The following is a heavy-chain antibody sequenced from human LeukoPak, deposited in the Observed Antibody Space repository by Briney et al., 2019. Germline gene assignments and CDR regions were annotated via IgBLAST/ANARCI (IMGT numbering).Heavy chain of an antibody. Sequence: GGSLRLSCAASGFTVSSNSMSWVRQPPGKGLEWVSVIYSGGSTYYADSVKGRFTISRDNSKNTLYLQMNSLRVEDTAIYYCARVSLYSTKWYYFDYWGQGTLVTVSS. CDR2: IYSGGST. J-gene: IGHJ4*02. V-gene: IGHV3-53*01. CDR3: ARVSLYSTKWYYFDY. D-gene: IGHD6-13*01. CDR1: GFTVSSNS.